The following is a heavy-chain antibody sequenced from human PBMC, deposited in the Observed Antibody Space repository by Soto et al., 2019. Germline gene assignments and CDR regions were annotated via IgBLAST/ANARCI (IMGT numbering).Heavy chain of an antibody. CDR1: GFTFSSYG. V-gene: IGHV3-33*01. D-gene: IGHD6-19*01. CDR3: ARGVSAVADIRSEFDY. J-gene: IGHJ4*02. Sequence: QVQLVESGGGVVQPGRSLRLSCAASGFTFSSYGMHWVRQAPGKGLEWVAVIWYDGSNKYYADSVKGRFTISRDNSKNTLYLQMNSLRAEDTAVYYCARGVSAVADIRSEFDYWGQGTLVTVSS. CDR2: IWYDGSNK.